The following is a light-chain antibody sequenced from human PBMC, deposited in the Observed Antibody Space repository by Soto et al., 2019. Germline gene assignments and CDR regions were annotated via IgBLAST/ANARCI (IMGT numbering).Light chain of an antibody. CDR1: QSLTRN. J-gene: IGKJ1*01. V-gene: IGKV3-20*01. Sequence: EIVMTQSPATLSVSPGERVTLSCRASQSLTRNLAWYQHRRGQSPRLLIYGASARATGIPDRFSGSGSGTDFTLTISRLEPEDFAVYYCQQYGSSPPWTFGQGTRWIS. CDR3: QQYGSSPPWT. CDR2: GAS.